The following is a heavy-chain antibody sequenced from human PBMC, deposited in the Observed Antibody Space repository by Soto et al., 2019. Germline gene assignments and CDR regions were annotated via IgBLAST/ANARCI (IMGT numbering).Heavy chain of an antibody. V-gene: IGHV1-8*01. Sequence: QVQLVQSGAEVKKPGASVKVSCKASGYTFTSYDINWIRQAPGQGLEWMGFMSPHDDNTGYAQKFQGIVSMTRSISTCTVYMELSSLRSDDTSVYYCARVKSGFSFDYWGQGTLVTVSS. CDR3: ARVKSGFSFDY. J-gene: IGHJ4*02. CDR2: MSPHDDNT. CDR1: GYTFTSYD. D-gene: IGHD3-3*01.